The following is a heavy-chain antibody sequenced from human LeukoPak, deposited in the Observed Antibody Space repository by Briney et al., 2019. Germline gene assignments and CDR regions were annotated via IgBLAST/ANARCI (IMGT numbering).Heavy chain of an antibody. D-gene: IGHD1-26*01. Sequence: GGSLRLSCAASGFTFDDYAMHWVRQAPGKGLEWVSGISWNSGSIGYADSVKGGFTISRDNAKNSLYLQTNSLRAEDTALYYCAKAVGYSGSREYYFDYWGQGTLVTVSS. CDR1: GFTFDDYA. V-gene: IGHV3-9*01. J-gene: IGHJ4*02. CDR2: ISWNSGSI. CDR3: AKAVGYSGSREYYFDY.